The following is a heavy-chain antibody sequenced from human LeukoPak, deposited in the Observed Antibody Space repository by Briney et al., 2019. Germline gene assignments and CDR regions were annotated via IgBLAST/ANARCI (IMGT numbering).Heavy chain of an antibody. D-gene: IGHD5-12*01. J-gene: IGHJ3*02. V-gene: IGHV1-69*13. CDR3: ARDRYGYSGYDGGSPACDI. Sequence: GASVKVSCKASGGTFSSYAISWLRQAPGQGLEWMGGIIPIFGTANYAQRFQGRVTITADESTSTAYMELSSLRSEDTAVYYCARDRYGYSGYDGGSPACDIWGQGTMVTVSS. CDR1: GGTFSSYA. CDR2: IIPIFGTA.